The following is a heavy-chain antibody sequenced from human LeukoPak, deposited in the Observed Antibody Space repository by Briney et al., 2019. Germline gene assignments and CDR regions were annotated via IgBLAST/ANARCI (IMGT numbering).Heavy chain of an antibody. V-gene: IGHV3-23*01. J-gene: IGHJ4*02. CDR3: ARHVYDLLGYYDTSGYQAFLDF. Sequence: PAGGSLRLSCAASGFTFSDFAMSWVRQAPGKGLEWVSAVGGSGGGAYYADSVKGRFTISRDNSKNTLSLQMNSLRAEDTAVYYCARHVYDLLGYYDTSGYQAFLDFWGQGTLVTVSS. CDR1: GFTFSDFA. CDR2: VGGSGGGA. D-gene: IGHD3-22*01.